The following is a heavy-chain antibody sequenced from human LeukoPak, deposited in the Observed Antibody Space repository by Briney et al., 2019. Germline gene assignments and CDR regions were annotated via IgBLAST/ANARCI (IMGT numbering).Heavy chain of an antibody. CDR3: ARGAYYDILTGYWTLDY. CDR1: GFTFSSYS. V-gene: IGHV3-21*04. CDR2: ISSSSSYI. Sequence: GGSLRLSCAASGFTFSSYSMNWVRQAPGKGLEWVSSISSSSSYIYYADSVKGRFTISRDNAKNSLYLQMNSLRAEDTAVYYCARGAYYDILTGYWTLDYWGQGTLVTVSS. D-gene: IGHD3-9*01. J-gene: IGHJ4*02.